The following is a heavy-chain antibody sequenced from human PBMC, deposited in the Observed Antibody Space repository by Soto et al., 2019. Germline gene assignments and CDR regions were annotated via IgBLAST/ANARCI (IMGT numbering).Heavy chain of an antibody. CDR3: ARVVVPAAISGMDV. CDR1: GFTFSDCY. CDR2: ISSSGSTI. D-gene: IGHD2-2*02. V-gene: IGHV3-11*01. J-gene: IGHJ6*02. Sequence: GGSLRLSCAASGFTFSDCYMSWIRQAPGKGLEWVSYISSSGSTIYYADSVKGRFTISRDNAKNSLYLQMNSLRAEDTAVYYCARVVVPAAISGMDVWGQGTTVTVSS.